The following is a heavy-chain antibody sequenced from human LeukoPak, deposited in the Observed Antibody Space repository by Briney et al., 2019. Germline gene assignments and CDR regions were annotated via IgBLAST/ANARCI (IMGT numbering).Heavy chain of an antibody. CDR2: INHSGST. CDR1: GGSFSGYY. Sequence: PSETLSLTCAVYGGSFSGYYWSWIRQPPGKGLEWIGEINHSGSTNYNPSLKSRVTISVDTSKNQFSLKLSSVTAADTAVYYCARLGGSSGHDYWGQGTLVTVSS. D-gene: IGHD6-19*01. J-gene: IGHJ4*02. CDR3: ARLGGSSGHDY. V-gene: IGHV4-34*01.